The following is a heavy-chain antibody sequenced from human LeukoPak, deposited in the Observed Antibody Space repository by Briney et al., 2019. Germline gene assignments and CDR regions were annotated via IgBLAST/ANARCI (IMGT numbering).Heavy chain of an antibody. CDR3: ATHYGSGTCKLGY. J-gene: IGHJ4*02. CDR2: IDPTDSST. V-gene: IGHV5-10-1*01. CDR1: GYSFITYW. D-gene: IGHD3-10*01. Sequence: GESLKISCKGSGYSFITYWMSWVRHMPGKGLEWMGRIDPTDSSTKYNPSFQGHVTISADKSISTAYLQWRSLKASDTAMYYCATHYGSGTCKLGYWGQGTLVTVSS.